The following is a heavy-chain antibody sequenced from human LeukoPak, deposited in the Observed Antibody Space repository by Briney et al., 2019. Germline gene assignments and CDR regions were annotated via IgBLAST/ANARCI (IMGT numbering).Heavy chain of an antibody. CDR3: ARQRYCSGGSCGAFDI. D-gene: IGHD2-15*01. J-gene: IGHJ3*02. CDR2: IYYSGST. V-gene: IGHV4-59*01. CDR1: GGSISSYY. Sequence: SSETLSLTCTVSGGSISSYYWSWIRQPPGKGLEWIGYIYYSGSTNYNPSLKSRVTISVDTSKNQFSLKLSSVTAADTAVYYCARQRYCSGGSCGAFDIWGQGTMVTVSS.